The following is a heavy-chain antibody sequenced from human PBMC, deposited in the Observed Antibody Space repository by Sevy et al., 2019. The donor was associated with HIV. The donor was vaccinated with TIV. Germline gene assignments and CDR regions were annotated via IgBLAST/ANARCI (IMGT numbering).Heavy chain of an antibody. D-gene: IGHD3-3*01. J-gene: IGHJ6*02. CDR1: GGSISSGGYY. CDR2: IYYSGRT. CDR3: ARDTRIGWSGYSYYYGMDV. Sequence: SETLSLTCTVSGGSISSGGYYWSWIRQHPGKGLEWIGYIYYSGRTYYNPSLKSRVTISVDTSKNQFSLKLSSVTAADTAVYYCARDTRIGWSGYSYYYGMDVWGQGTTVTVSS. V-gene: IGHV4-31*03.